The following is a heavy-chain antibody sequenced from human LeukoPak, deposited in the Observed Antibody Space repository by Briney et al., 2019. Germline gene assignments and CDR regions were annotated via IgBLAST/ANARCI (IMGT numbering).Heavy chain of an antibody. D-gene: IGHD3-16*02. CDR2: ISSSGSTI. V-gene: IGHV3-48*03. CDR1: GFTFSSYE. Sequence: PGGSLRLSCAASGFTFSSYEMNWVRQAPGKGLEWVSYISSSGSTIYYADSVKGRFTISRDNAKNSLYLQMNSLRAEDTALYYCARWSYRRRDAFDIWGQGTMVTVSS. J-gene: IGHJ3*02. CDR3: ARWSYRRRDAFDI.